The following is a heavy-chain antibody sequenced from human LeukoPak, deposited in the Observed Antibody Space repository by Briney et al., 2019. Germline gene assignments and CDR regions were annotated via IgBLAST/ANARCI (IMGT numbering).Heavy chain of an antibody. V-gene: IGHV4-39*07. CDR1: GGSISSSSYY. D-gene: IGHD2-15*01. J-gene: IGHJ6*02. CDR3: AREVVVVAATRYYYYGMDV. Sequence: SSETLSLTCTVSGGSISSSSYYWGWIRQPPGKGLEWIGSIYYSGSTNYNPSLKSRVTISVDTSKNQFSLKLSSVTAADTAVYYCAREVVVVAATRYYYYGMDVWGQGTTVTVSS. CDR2: IYYSGST.